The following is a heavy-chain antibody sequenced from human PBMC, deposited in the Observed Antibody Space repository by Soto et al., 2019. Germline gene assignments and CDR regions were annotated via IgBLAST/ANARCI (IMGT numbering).Heavy chain of an antibody. CDR3: AKARHASGFWSCYSAYYYYGMDV. Sequence: QVQLVESGGGVVQPGRSLRLSCAASGFTFSSYGMHWVRQAPGKWLAWVAVISYEGRNKYYADSVKGRFTISRDNSKHTLYLQINSLRAEDTAVYYCAKARHASGFWSCYSAYYYYGMDVWGQGTTVTVSS. CDR2: ISYEGRNK. V-gene: IGHV3-30*18. D-gene: IGHD3-3*01. CDR1: GFTFSSYG. J-gene: IGHJ6*02.